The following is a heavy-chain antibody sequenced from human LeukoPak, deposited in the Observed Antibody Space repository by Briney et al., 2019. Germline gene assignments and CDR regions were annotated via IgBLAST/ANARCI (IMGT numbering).Heavy chain of an antibody. J-gene: IGHJ3*02. V-gene: IGHV4-59*01. CDR2: IYYSGST. D-gene: IGHD1-14*01. CDR3: ARDRTYDAFDI. CDR1: GGSISSYY. Sequence: SETLSLTCTVSGGSISSYYRSWIRQPPGKGLEWIGYIYYSGSTNYNPSLKSRVTISVDTSKNQFSLKLSSVTAADTAVYYCARDRTYDAFDIWGQGTMVTVSS.